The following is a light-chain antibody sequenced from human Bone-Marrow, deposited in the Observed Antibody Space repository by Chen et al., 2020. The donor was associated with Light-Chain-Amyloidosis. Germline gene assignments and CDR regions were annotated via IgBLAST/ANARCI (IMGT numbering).Light chain of an antibody. CDR2: DHS. CDR3: QVWDRSSDRPV. V-gene: IGLV3-21*02. J-gene: IGLJ3*02. Sequence: SSVLTQPSSVSVAPGQTATIACGGNNIGSTSVHWYQQTPGQAPLLVVYDHSDRPSGIPERLSGSNSGNTATLTISRVEAGDEADYYCQVWDRSSDRPVFGGGTKLTVL. CDR1: NIGSTS.